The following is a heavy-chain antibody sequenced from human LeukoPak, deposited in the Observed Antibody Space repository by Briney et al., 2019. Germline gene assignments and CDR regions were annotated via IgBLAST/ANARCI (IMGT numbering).Heavy chain of an antibody. CDR1: GGSISSYY. CDR2: IYYSGST. CDR3: ARHIAVAGTGGAFDI. D-gene: IGHD6-19*01. Sequence: SETLSLTCTVSGGSISSYYWSWIRQPPGKGLEWLAYIYYSGSTNYNPSLKSRVTISVDTSKNQFSLKLSSVTAADTAVYYCARHIAVAGTGGAFDIWGQGTMVTVSS. V-gene: IGHV4-59*08. J-gene: IGHJ3*02.